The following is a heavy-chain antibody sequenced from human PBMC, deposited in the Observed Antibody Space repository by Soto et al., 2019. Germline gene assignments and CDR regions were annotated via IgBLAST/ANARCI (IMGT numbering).Heavy chain of an antibody. CDR1: GYTFSRCA. Sequence: ASGYACWEDSGYTFSRCAIYCVLQANGQGLEWIGCTNPSSGNTGYAQKFQGRFTMTRNTSISTADIELSSLTSEDTALYYDARGASMDGAYCNWFDPWGQVTPV. V-gene: IGHV1-8*01. CDR2: TNPSSGNT. CDR3: ARGASMDGAYCNWFDP. J-gene: IGHJ5*02. D-gene: IGHD4-17*01.